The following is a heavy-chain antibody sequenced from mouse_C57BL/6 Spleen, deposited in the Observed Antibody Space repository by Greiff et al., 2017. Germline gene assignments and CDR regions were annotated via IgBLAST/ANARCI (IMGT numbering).Heavy chain of an antibody. CDR2: INPSNGGT. J-gene: IGHJ1*03. V-gene: IGHV1-53*01. CDR3: ARWLLLYWYFDV. CDR1: GYTFTSYW. D-gene: IGHD2-3*01. Sequence: QVQLKQPGTELVKPGASVKLSCKASGYTFTSYWMHWVKQRPGQGLEWIGNINPSNGGTNYNEKFKSKATLTVDKSSSTAYMQLSSLTSEDSAVYYCARWLLLYWYFDVWGTGTTVTVSS.